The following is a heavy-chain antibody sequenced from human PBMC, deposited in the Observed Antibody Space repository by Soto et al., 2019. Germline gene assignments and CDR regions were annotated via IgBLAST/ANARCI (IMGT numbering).Heavy chain of an antibody. J-gene: IGHJ4*02. V-gene: IGHV4-59*02. CDR1: GGSVSVYY. CDR3: ARGVGSSPPRY. CDR2: IYDSGSP. Sequence: SETLSLTCTISGGSVSVYYWSWIRQSPGQGLEWIGYIYDSGSPYYNPSLKTRVTISADTSKNQISLKLTSATAADTAVYFCARGVGSSPPRYWGRGTLVTVSS. D-gene: IGHD3-9*01.